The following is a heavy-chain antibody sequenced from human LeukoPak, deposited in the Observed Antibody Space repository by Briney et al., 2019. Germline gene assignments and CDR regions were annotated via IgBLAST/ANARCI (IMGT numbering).Heavy chain of an antibody. CDR3: AKVDDILTGHFNLGYFQH. CDR1: GFTFSIYS. D-gene: IGHD3-9*01. Sequence: GGSLRLSCAASGFTFSIYSLNWVRQAPGKGLEWVSFISRGSSYRYYADSVKGRFTISRDNSKNTLYLQMNSLRAEDTAVYYCAKVDDILTGHFNLGYFQHWGQGTLVTVSS. J-gene: IGHJ1*01. CDR2: ISRGSSYR. V-gene: IGHV3-21*01.